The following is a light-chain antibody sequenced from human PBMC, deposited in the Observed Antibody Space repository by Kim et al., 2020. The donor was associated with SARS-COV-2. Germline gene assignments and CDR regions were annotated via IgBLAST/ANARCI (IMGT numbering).Light chain of an antibody. Sequence: GQSITISCTGTSSDVGGYNYVSWYQQHPGKAHKLMIYDVSNRPSGGSNRFSGSKSGNTASLTISGLQAEDEADYYCSSYTSSSTRVFGGGTQLTVL. CDR3: SSYTSSSTRV. CDR1: SSDVGGYNY. V-gene: IGLV2-14*03. J-gene: IGLJ3*02. CDR2: DVS.